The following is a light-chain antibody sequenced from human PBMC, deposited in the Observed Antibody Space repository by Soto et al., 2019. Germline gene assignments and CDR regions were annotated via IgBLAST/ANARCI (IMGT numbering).Light chain of an antibody. CDR1: QSVSSN. V-gene: IGKV3-15*01. J-gene: IGKJ4*01. CDR3: QQYNVWPLT. CDR2: VAS. Sequence: EIVMTQSPATLSVSPGERATLSCRASQSVSSNLAWYQQKPGQTPKLLIYVASTRATGIPARFSGSGSGTEFTLTTSSLQSEHFAVYYCQQYNVWPLTFGGGTKVEFK.